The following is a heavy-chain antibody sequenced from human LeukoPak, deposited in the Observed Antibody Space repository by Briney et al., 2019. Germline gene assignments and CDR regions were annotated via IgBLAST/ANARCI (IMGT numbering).Heavy chain of an antibody. CDR3: ARDPGELELQGFDY. D-gene: IGHD1-7*01. V-gene: IGHV3-21*01. CDR1: GFTFSSYS. CDR2: ISSSSSYI. J-gene: IGHJ4*02. Sequence: GGSLRLSCAASGFTFSSYSMNWVRQAPGKGLEWVSSISSSSSYIYYADSVKGRFTISRDNAKNSLYLQMDSLRAEDTAVYYCARDPGELELQGFDYWGQGTLVTVSS.